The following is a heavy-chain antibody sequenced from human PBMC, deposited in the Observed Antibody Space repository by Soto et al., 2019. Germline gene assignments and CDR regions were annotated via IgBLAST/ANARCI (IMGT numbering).Heavy chain of an antibody. J-gene: IGHJ4*02. CDR3: ARQGGVYFDY. CDR2: IYYSGST. V-gene: IGHV4-39*01. Sequence: QLQLQESGPGLVKPSETLPLTCTVSGGSISSSSYYWGWIRQPPGKGLEWIGSIYYSGSTYYNPSLKSRVTISVDTSKNQFSLKLSSVTAADTAVYYCARQGGVYFDYWGQGTLVTVSS. CDR1: GGSISSSSYY.